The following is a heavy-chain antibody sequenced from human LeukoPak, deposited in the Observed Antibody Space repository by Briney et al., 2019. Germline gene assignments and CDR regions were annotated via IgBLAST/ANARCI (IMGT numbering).Heavy chain of an antibody. CDR1: GDSIGFYF. J-gene: IGHJ6*02. CDR3: ARDASSRRLGHYYYGMDV. V-gene: IGHV4-59*12. D-gene: IGHD3-16*01. CDR2: VYFSGNT. Sequence: SETLSLTCSVSGDSIGFYFWSWIRQSPGKGLEWIGYVYFSGNTNYSPSLKSRVTISVDTSKNQFPLKLNSLTAADTAVYYCARDASSRRLGHYYYGMDVWGQGTTVTVSS.